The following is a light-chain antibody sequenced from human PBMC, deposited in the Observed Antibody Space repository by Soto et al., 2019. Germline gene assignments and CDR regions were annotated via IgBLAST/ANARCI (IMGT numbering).Light chain of an antibody. V-gene: IGKV1-5*01. J-gene: IGKJ2*01. CDR2: DVS. CDR3: QQSTTFSPT. Sequence: IQMTQTPSTLSASVGDRVTITCRASQSVSPWLAWYQQTPGKAPKLLIYDVSNLQFGIPSRFSGSGSETEYSLTISGLQPDDFAPYYCQQSTTFSPTFGHGTKLDI. CDR1: QSVSPW.